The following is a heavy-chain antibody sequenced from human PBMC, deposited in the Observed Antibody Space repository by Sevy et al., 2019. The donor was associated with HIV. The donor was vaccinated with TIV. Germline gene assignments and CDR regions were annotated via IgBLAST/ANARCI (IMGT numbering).Heavy chain of an antibody. V-gene: IGHV4-31*03. CDR1: GGSISSGGYY. D-gene: IGHD3-3*01. Sequence: SETLSLTCTVSGGSISSGGYYWSWIRQHPGKGLEWIGYIYYSGSTYYNPSLKSRVTISVDTSKNQFSLKLSSVTAADTAVYYCAREGLPTYYDFWSGQTHWFDPWGQGTLVTVSS. CDR2: IYYSGST. J-gene: IGHJ5*02. CDR3: AREGLPTYYDFWSGQTHWFDP.